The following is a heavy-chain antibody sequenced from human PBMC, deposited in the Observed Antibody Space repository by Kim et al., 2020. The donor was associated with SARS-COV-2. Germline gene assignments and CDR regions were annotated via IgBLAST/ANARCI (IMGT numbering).Heavy chain of an antibody. V-gene: IGHV3-15*01. Sequence: GGSLRLSCAASGFTFSNAWMSWVRQAPGKGLEWVGRIKSKTDGGTTDYAAPVKGRFTISRDDSKNTLYLQMNSLKTEDTAVYYCTTVPISYYDFWSGYPHFDYWGQGTLVTVSP. J-gene: IGHJ4*02. CDR3: TTVPISYYDFWSGYPHFDY. D-gene: IGHD3-3*01. CDR2: IKSKTDGGTT. CDR1: GFTFSNAW.